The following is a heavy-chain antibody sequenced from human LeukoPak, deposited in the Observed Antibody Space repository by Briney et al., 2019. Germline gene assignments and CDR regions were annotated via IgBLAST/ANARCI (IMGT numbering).Heavy chain of an antibody. CDR1: GFTFSSYG. D-gene: IGHD3-9*01. J-gene: IGHJ6*04. Sequence: GGSLRLSCAASGFTFSSYGMHWVRQAPGKGLEWVAVIWYDGSNKYYADSVKGRFTISRDNSKNTLYLQMNSLRAEDTAVYYCARDRIDILTGYPLHGMDVWGKGTTVTVSS. CDR2: IWYDGSNK. V-gene: IGHV3-33*01. CDR3: ARDRIDILTGYPLHGMDV.